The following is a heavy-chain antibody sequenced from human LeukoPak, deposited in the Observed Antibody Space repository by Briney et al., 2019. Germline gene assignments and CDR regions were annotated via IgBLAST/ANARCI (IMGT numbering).Heavy chain of an antibody. V-gene: IGHV3-23*01. CDR2: ISGSAYRT. CDR1: GFTFSSYA. J-gene: IGHJ3*02. D-gene: IGHD3-22*01. Sequence: PGGSLRLSCAASGFTFSSYAMTWVRQAPGKGLEWISAISGSAYRTSYADSVKGRFTISRDNSKNTFYLQMNSLRAEDTAIYYCARNTSGFKLGDAFDIWGQGTMVTVSS. CDR3: ARNTSGFKLGDAFDI.